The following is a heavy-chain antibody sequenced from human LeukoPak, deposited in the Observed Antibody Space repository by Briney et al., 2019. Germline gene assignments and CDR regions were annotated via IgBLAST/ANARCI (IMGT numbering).Heavy chain of an antibody. CDR3: ARVGSITIFGVVTPNWFDP. CDR1: GGSISSYY. Sequence: SETLSLTCTVSGGSISSYYWSWIRQPPGKGLEWIGYIYYSGSTNYNPSLKSRVTISVDTSKNQFSLKLSSVTAADTAVYYCARVGSITIFGVVTPNWFDPWGQGTLVTVSS. V-gene: IGHV4-59*08. CDR2: IYYSGST. J-gene: IGHJ5*02. D-gene: IGHD3-3*01.